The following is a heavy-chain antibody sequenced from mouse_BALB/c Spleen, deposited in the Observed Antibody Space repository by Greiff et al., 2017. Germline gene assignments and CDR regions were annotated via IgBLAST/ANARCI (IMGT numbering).Heavy chain of an antibody. V-gene: IGHV5-15*02. J-gene: IGHJ2*01. CDR2: ISNLAYSI. CDR1: GFTFSDYG. CDR3: ARGGINYYGSSYFDY. Sequence: EVQLVESGGGLVQPGGSRKLSCAASGFTFSDYGMAWVRQAPGKGPEWVAFISNLAYSIYYADTVTGRFTIARENAKNTLYLEMSSMRSEDTAMYYCARGGINYYGSSYFDYWGQGTTLTVSS. D-gene: IGHD1-1*01.